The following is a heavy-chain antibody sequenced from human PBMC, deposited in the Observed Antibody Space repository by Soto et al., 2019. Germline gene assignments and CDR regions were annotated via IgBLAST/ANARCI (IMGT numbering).Heavy chain of an antibody. D-gene: IGHD2-2*01. V-gene: IGHV3-74*01. J-gene: IGHJ6*02. CDR3: ASGGEDVVVAAAMLGEVDYDYGMDV. CDR2: INSDGCST. CDR1: GFTFSSYW. Sequence: EVQLVESGGGLVQPGGSLRLSCAASGFTFSSYWMHWVRQAPGKWLVWVSRINSDGCSTSYADSVKGRFTIVRDNAKNTLYLQMNSLGAEDTAVYYCASGGEDVVVAAAMLGEVDYDYGMDVWGQGPTVTVSS.